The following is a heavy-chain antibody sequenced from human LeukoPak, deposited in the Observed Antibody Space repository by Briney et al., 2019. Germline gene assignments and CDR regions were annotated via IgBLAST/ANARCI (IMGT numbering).Heavy chain of an antibody. J-gene: IGHJ3*02. D-gene: IGHD3-16*01. CDR3: AKGLTDAFDI. V-gene: IGHV3-23*01. Sequence: GGSLRLSCAASGFTFSSYAMSWVRQAPGKGLEWVSAISGTGGSSYFADSVKGRFTISRDNSKNTLYLQISSLRADDTAVYYCAKGLTDAFDIWGQGTMVTVSS. CDR2: ISGTGGSS. CDR1: GFTFSSYA.